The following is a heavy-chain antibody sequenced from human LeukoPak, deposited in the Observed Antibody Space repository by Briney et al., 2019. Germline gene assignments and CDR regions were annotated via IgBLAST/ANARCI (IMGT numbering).Heavy chain of an antibody. V-gene: IGHV3-23*01. CDR2: ISGSGGST. CDR1: GFTFISYA. Sequence: GGSLRLACGGSGFTFISYAMNWVRPAPGKGLEWVSGISGSGGSTYYADSVNGRVTISRDNSKHTVFLQMISLRAEDTAFYYCAKGRGPGADFDCWGQGTLVTVSS. J-gene: IGHJ4*02. CDR3: AKGRGPGADFDC. D-gene: IGHD3-10*01.